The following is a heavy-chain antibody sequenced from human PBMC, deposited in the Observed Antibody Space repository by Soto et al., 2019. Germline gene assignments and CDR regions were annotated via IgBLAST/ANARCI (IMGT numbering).Heavy chain of an antibody. CDR3: ARSRTITMIVVVTPDAFDI. CDR1: GGSINGGVHS. V-gene: IGHV4-30-4*01. Sequence: SETLSLTCTVSGGSINGGVHSWSWIRQPPGKGLEWIGHIFDSGSTYYNPSLKSRLTISVDTSKNQFSLKLSSVTAADTAVYYCARSRTITMIVVVTPDAFDIWGQGTMVTVSS. D-gene: IGHD3-22*01. J-gene: IGHJ3*02. CDR2: IFDSGST.